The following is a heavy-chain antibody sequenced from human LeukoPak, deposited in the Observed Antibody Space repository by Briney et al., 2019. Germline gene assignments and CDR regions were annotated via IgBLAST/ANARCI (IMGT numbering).Heavy chain of an antibody. CDR3: AKSRSVADAFDI. CDR2: ITGSDDAT. Sequence: PGGSLRLSCAASGFSVSSYAMSWVRQAPGKGLEWLSAITGSDDATYHADSVKGRFTISRDRSKNTLYLEMNGLRAEDTAVYHCAKSRSVADAFDIWGRGATVTVSS. D-gene: IGHD6-19*01. CDR1: GFSVSSYA. V-gene: IGHV3-23*01. J-gene: IGHJ3*02.